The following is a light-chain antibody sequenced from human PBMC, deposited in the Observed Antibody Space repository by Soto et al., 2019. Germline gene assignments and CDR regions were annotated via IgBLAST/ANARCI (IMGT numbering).Light chain of an antibody. Sequence: EIVMTQTPATLSVSPGDRATISCRASQSVVINLAWYQQRPGQAPRLLIHGASTRATGIPARFSGTGSGREFTLTISSLQSEDFAVYYCQQYENWPQTFGQGTKVDIK. V-gene: IGKV3-15*01. CDR3: QQYENWPQT. J-gene: IGKJ1*01. CDR1: QSVVIN. CDR2: GAS.